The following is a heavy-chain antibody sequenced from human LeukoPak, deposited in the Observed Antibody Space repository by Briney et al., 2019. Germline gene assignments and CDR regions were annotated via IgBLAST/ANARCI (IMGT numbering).Heavy chain of an antibody. D-gene: IGHD3-3*01. V-gene: IGHV3-21*01. CDR2: ISSSSSYI. CDR3: ARNFGVVIEGAFDI. Sequence: GGSLRLSCAASGFTFSSYAMHWVRQAPGKGLEWVSSISSSSSYIYYADSVKGRFTISRDNAKNSLYLQMNSLRAEDTAVYYCARNFGVVIEGAFDIWGQGTMVTVSS. J-gene: IGHJ3*02. CDR1: GFTFSSYA.